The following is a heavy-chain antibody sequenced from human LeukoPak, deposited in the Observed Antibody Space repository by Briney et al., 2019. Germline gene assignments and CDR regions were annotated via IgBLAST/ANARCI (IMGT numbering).Heavy chain of an antibody. V-gene: IGHV4-34*01. CDR3: ATDYGVSSFDY. D-gene: IGHD4-17*01. CDR2: INHSGST. Sequence: SETLSLTCAVYGGSFSGYYWSWIRQPPGKGLEWIGEINHSGSTNYNPSLMSRVTISVDTSKNQFSLKLSSVTAADTAVYYCATDYGVSSFDYWGQGTLVTVSS. J-gene: IGHJ4*02. CDR1: GGSFSGYY.